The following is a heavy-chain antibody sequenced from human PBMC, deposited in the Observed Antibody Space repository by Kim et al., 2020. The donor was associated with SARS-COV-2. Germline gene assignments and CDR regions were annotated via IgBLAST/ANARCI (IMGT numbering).Heavy chain of an antibody. CDR1: GFTFSSYE. CDR3: AREGPLGGDYYGMDV. Sequence: GGSLRLSCAASGFTFSSYEMNWVRQAPGKGLEWVSYISSSGSTIYYADSVKGRFTISRDNAKNSLYLQMNSLRAEDTAVYYCAREGPLGGDYYGMDVWGQGTTVTVSS. J-gene: IGHJ6*02. D-gene: IGHD2-15*01. V-gene: IGHV3-48*03. CDR2: ISSSGSTI.